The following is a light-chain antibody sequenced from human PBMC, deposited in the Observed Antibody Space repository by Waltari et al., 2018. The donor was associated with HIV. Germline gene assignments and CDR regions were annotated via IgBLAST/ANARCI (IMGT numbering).Light chain of an antibody. CDR3: SSFAGTHKL. Sequence: QSALTQSPSASGSPGQSVNISCSGATSDISDYNYVSWYQQHSDRPPKLIIFEVTKRPSGVPDRFSGSKSSNTASLFVSGLQPEDEATYFCSSFAGTHKLFGGGTKLTVL. CDR2: EVT. CDR1: TSDISDYNY. V-gene: IGLV2-8*01. J-gene: IGLJ2*01.